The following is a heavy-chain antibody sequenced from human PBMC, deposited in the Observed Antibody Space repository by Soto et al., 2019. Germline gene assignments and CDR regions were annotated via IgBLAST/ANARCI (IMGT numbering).Heavy chain of an antibody. Sequence: GGSLRLSCAASGLIFSNYAMHWVRQAPGKGLEWVGLIGFDGTNKYYPASVKGRFTISRDNSKNTLYLQMNSLRSEDTAVYYCARSIVVVTALDYWGQGTLVTVSS. V-gene: IGHV3-30*03. CDR1: GLIFSNYA. D-gene: IGHD2-21*02. CDR3: ARSIVVVTALDY. CDR2: IGFDGTNK. J-gene: IGHJ4*02.